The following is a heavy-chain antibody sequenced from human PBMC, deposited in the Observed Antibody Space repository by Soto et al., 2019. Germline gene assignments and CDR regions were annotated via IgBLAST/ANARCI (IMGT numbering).Heavy chain of an antibody. J-gene: IGHJ6*02. Sequence: SVKVSCKASGGTFSSHAITWVRQAPGQGLEWMGGIIPVFGITKYAQKFQGRVTITADEATSTAYMELSSLRSEDTAVYYCARGDYYCSGSVATSYYYNGFDVWGQGTTVTVSS. CDR3: ARGDYYCSGSVATSYYYNGFDV. D-gene: IGHD3-10*01. CDR1: GGTFSSHA. V-gene: IGHV1-69*13. CDR2: IIPVFGIT.